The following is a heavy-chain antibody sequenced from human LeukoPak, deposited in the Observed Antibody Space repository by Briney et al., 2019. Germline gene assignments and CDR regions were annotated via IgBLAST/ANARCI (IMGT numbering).Heavy chain of an antibody. D-gene: IGHD1-14*01. V-gene: IGHV3-33*01. CDR2: IWYDGSKT. CDR1: GFILSSYG. J-gene: IGHJ4*03. Sequence: GRSLRLSCAACGFILSSYGMLWVRQAPGKGLEGVAVIWYDGSKTYYADSVQGRFTVSRDNSKNTLYLQMSSLRDDDTAVYYCPIYNTGRSDYWGQGALVTVSS. CDR3: PIYNTGRSDY.